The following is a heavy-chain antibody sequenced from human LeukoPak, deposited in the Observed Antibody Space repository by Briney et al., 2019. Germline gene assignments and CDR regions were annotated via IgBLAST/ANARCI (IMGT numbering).Heavy chain of an antibody. Sequence: GGSLRLSCVASGIPFSHAWMSWVRQAPGQGLEWVGLTKIKTDDGTPDYAALVKGRFTISRDDSKNTVYLEMNSLETEDTAVYYCISGGGTADYWGQGTLVSVSS. CDR2: TKIKTDDGTP. D-gene: IGHD1-1*01. V-gene: IGHV3-15*01. CDR1: GIPFSHAW. CDR3: ISGGGTADY. J-gene: IGHJ4*02.